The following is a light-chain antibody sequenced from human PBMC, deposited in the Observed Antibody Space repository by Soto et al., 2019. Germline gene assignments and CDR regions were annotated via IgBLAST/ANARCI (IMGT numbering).Light chain of an antibody. CDR1: QSVSTSN. J-gene: IGKJ1*01. Sequence: EIVVTQSPGTLSLSPGKKATLSCRASQSVSTSNLPWYQQKPGQDPRLLIYGASRRSTRIPHRISGSGSGTDFALTISGLEPEDFAIYYCQQHSSSPGTFGQVTMVDSK. CDR3: QQHSSSPGT. V-gene: IGKV3-20*01. CDR2: GAS.